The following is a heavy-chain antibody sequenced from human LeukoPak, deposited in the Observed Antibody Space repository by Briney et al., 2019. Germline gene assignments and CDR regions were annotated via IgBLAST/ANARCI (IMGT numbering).Heavy chain of an antibody. CDR2: ISSSSGYI. CDR3: ARRVAAAGTVNDDY. V-gene: IGHV3-21*01. Sequence: PGRSLRLSCAASGFTFSSYGMHWVRQAPGKGLGWVSSISSSSGYIYYADSVKGRFTISRDNAKNSLYLQMNSLRAEDTAVYYCARRVAAAGTVNDDYWGQGTLVTVSS. J-gene: IGHJ4*02. D-gene: IGHD6-13*01. CDR1: GFTFSSYG.